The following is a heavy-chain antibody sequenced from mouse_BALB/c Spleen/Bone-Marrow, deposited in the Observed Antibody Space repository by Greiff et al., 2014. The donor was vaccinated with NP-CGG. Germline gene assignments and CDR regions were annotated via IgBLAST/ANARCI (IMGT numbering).Heavy chain of an antibody. J-gene: IGHJ3*01. CDR1: GYTFTTYW. CDR2: IDPSDSET. D-gene: IGHD2-10*02. CDR3: ARGYGNSVAWFAY. V-gene: IGHV1-61*01. Sequence: QVQLQQPGAELVRPGTSVKLSCKASGYTFTTYWMNWGRQRPGQGLEWIGMIDPSDSETHYNQMFKDKATLTVDKSSSTAYMQLGSLTSEDSAVYYCARGYGNSVAWFAYWGQGTLVTVSA.